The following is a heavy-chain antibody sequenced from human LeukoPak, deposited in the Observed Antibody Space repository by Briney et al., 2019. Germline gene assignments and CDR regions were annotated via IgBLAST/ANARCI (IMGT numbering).Heavy chain of an antibody. V-gene: IGHV3-23*01. D-gene: IGHD6-13*01. CDR3: ARDRLYSSSWTGFDP. CDR2: ISGSDGST. J-gene: IGHJ5*02. CDR1: GFTFSSYG. Sequence: GGSLRLSCAASGFTFSSYGMSWVRQAPGKGLEWVSAISGSDGSTYYADSVKGRFTISRDNSKNTLYLQMNSLRAEDTAVYYCARDRLYSSSWTGFDPWGQGTLSPSPQ.